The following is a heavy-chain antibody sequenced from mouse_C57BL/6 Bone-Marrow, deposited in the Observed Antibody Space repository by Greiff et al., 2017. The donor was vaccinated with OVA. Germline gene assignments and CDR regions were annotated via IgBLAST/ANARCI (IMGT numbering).Heavy chain of an antibody. CDR3: ATSPWGFRRFDY. CDR2: IDPEDGDT. V-gene: IGHV14-1*01. Sequence: VQLQQSGAELVRPGASVKLSCTASGFNITDYYMHWVKQRPEQGLEWIGRIDPEDGDTEYAQKFQGKATMTADPSSNTAYLQLSILTSEDTAVYYCATSPWGFRRFDYWGQGTTLTVSS. CDR1: GFNITDYY. J-gene: IGHJ2*01. D-gene: IGHD4-1*01.